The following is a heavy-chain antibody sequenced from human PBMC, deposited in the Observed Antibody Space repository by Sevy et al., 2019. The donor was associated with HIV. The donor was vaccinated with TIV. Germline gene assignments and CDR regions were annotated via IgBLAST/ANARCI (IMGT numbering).Heavy chain of an antibody. V-gene: IGHV3-23*01. Sequence: PGGSLRLSCAASGFTFSIYAMSWVRQAPGKGLEWVSTISVSGGSTYYADSVKGRFTISRDNSKNTLYLQMNSLRAEDTAIYFCAKDHDNNWFDPWGQGTLVTVSS. J-gene: IGHJ5*02. CDR3: AKDHDNNWFDP. CDR2: ISVSGGST. D-gene: IGHD3-9*01. CDR1: GFTFSIYA.